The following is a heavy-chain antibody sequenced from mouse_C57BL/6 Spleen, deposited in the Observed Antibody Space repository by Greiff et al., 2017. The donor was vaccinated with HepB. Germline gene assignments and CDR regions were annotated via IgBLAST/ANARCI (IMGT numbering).Heavy chain of an antibody. CDR1: GYSITSGYY. Sequence: DVKLQESGPGLVKPSQSLSLTCSVTGYSITSGYYWNWIRQFPGNKLEWMGYISYDGSNNYNPSLKNRISITRDTSKNQFFLKLNSVTTEDTATYYCARDSKRYFDGWGTGTTVTVSS. CDR2: ISYDGSN. CDR3: ARDSKRYFDG. J-gene: IGHJ1*03. V-gene: IGHV3-6*01. D-gene: IGHD2-5*01.